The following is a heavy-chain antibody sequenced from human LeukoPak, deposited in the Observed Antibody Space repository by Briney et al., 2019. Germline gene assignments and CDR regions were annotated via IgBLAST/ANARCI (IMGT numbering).Heavy chain of an antibody. CDR2: IYSGGGT. J-gene: IGHJ4*02. CDR3: ARGTPHEMAFDY. V-gene: IGHV3-53*01. D-gene: IGHD2-2*01. CDR1: GFTFSSYA. Sequence: PGGSLRLSCAASGFTFSSYAMSWVRQAPGKGLEWVSVIYSGGGTYYADSVKGRFTISRDNSKNTLYLQMNSLRAEDTAVYYCARGTPHEMAFDYWGQGTLVTVSS.